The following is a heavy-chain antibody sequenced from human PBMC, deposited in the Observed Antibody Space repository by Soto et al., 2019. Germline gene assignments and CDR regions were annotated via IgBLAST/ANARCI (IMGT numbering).Heavy chain of an antibody. V-gene: IGHV1-18*01. CDR3: ASSIHRSSHGDYGDYLVAGMDV. D-gene: IGHD4-17*01. Sequence: QVHLVQSGAELKKPGATLKVPCKASGYTFTTYGISWVRQAPGQVLEWMRCSSAYNGNTNNAKKIQGQVTMTKDTPTSTAYMELRSLRSDDTAVYYCASSIHRSSHGDYGDYLVAGMDVWGQGTTVTVSS. CDR1: GYTFTTYG. J-gene: IGHJ6*02. CDR2: SSAYNGNT.